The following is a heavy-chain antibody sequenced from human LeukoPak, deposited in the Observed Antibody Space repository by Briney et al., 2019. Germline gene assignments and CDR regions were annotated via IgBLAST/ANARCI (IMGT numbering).Heavy chain of an antibody. CDR3: AKGIYGSGTFYLFDF. Sequence: PGGSLRLSCAASGYTFSSYAMSWVRQGPGKGLEWVSAISGGGGYTYYADSVKGRFTISRDNSKGTLYLQMTSLRAGDTALYYCAKGIYGSGTFYLFDFWGQGTLVTVSS. D-gene: IGHD3-10*01. J-gene: IGHJ4*02. CDR2: ISGGGGYT. V-gene: IGHV3-23*01. CDR1: GYTFSSYA.